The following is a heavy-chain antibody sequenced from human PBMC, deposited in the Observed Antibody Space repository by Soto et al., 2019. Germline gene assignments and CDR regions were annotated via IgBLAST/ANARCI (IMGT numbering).Heavy chain of an antibody. CDR3: AYALRGSSCSGARCYYFDY. CDR1: EYTFTDYY. V-gene: IGHV1-46*01. CDR2: INPSGGST. Sequence: GASVKVSCKSSEYTFTDYYIHWVRQAPGQGLEWMGLINPSGGSTSYAQKFQGRVTMTRDTSTSTVYMELSSLRSVDTATYFCAYALRGSSCSGARCYYFDYWGQGTTVNVSS. J-gene: IGHJ4*02. D-gene: IGHD2-15*01.